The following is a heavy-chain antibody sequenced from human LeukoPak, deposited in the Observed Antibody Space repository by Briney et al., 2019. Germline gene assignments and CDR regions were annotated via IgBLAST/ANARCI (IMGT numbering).Heavy chain of an antibody. CDR1: GFTFDDYA. Sequence: PGRSLRLSCAASGFTFDDYAMHWVRRAPGKGLEWVSGISWNSGSIGYADSVKGRFTISRDNAKNSLHLQMNSLRAEDTALYYCARAKTWVAAFDYWGQGTLVTVSS. CDR2: ISWNSGSI. D-gene: IGHD1-26*01. V-gene: IGHV3-9*01. CDR3: ARAKTWVAAFDY. J-gene: IGHJ4*02.